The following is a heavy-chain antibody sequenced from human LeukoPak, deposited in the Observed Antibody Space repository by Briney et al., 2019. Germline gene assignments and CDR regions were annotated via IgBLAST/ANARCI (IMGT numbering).Heavy chain of an antibody. Sequence: ASVKVSCKASGYNFNNYGIGWVRQAPSQGLEWMGWITAGNGNTNYAQKVQGRVTMTTDTSTSTAYMELRSLRSDDTAVYFCARDLARGYSYGYNAFDVWGQGTMVSVSS. CDR2: ITAGNGNT. CDR1: GYNFNNYG. J-gene: IGHJ3*01. CDR3: ARDLARGYSYGYNAFDV. V-gene: IGHV1-18*01. D-gene: IGHD5-18*01.